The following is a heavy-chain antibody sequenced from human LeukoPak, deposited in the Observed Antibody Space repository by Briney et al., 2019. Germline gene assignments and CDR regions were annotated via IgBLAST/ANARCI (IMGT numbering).Heavy chain of an antibody. J-gene: IGHJ4*02. V-gene: IGHV7-4-1*02. CDR1: GYTFTSYA. Sequence: ASVKVSCKASGYTFTSYAMNWVRQAPGQGLEWMGWINTNTGNPTYAQGFTGRFVFSLDTSVSTAYLQISSLKAEDTAVYYCASYRANYYDSSGCSGDFDYWGQGTLVTVSS. D-gene: IGHD3-22*01. CDR2: INTNTGNP. CDR3: ASYRANYYDSSGCSGDFDY.